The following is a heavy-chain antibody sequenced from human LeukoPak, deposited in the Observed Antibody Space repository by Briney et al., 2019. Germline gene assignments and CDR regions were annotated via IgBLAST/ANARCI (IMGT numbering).Heavy chain of an antibody. V-gene: IGHV3-23*01. CDR1: GFTFSSYA. CDR2: ISGGGYST. J-gene: IGHJ4*02. D-gene: IGHD6-13*01. CDR3: AKAPYSSSWNLYFDD. Sequence: GGSLRLACAASGFTFSSYAMSWVRQAPGKGLQWISTISGGGYSTYYAESVRGRFTITKDNSKNTVFLHMNSLSAEDTAVYYCAKAPYSSSWNLYFDDWGQGTLVTVSS.